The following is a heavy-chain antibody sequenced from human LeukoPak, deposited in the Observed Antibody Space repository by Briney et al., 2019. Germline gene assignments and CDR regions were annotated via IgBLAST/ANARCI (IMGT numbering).Heavy chain of an antibody. D-gene: IGHD3-3*01. CDR3: ASGVVIIPTTRNYYYYYGMDV. CDR2: IIPIFGTA. J-gene: IGHJ6*02. V-gene: IGHV1-69*13. CDR1: GGTFSSYA. Sequence: ASVKVSCKASGGTFSSYAISWVRQAPGQGLEWMGGIIPIFGTANYAQKFQGRVTITADESTSTAYMELSSLRSEDTAVYYCASGVVIIPTTRNYYYYYGMDVWGQGTTVTVSS.